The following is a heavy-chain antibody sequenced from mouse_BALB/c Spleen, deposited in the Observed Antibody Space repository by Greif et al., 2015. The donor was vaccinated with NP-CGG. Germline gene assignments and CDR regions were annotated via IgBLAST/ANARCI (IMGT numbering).Heavy chain of an antibody. J-gene: IGHJ4*01. V-gene: IGHV1-77*01. D-gene: IGHD2-14*01. CDR3: ARKGVRRAMDY. CDR1: GYTFTDYY. Sequence: QVQLKQSGAELARPGASVKLSCKASGYTFTDYYINWVKQRTGQGLEWIGEIYPGSGNTYYNEKFKGKATLTADKSSSTAYMRLSSLTSEDSAVYFCARKGVRRAMDYWGQGASVTVSS. CDR2: IYPGSGNT.